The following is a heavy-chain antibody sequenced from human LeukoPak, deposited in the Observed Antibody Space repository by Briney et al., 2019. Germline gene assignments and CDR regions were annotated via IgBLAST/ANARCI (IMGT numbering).Heavy chain of an antibody. V-gene: IGHV3-53*01. CDR3: ARAPRYYYDSSGYLDY. CDR2: IYSGGST. D-gene: IGHD3-22*01. CDR1: GFTVSSNY. Sequence: GGSLRLSCAASGFTVSSNYMSWVRQAPGKGLEWVSVIYSGGSTYYADSVKGRFTISRDNSKNTLYLQMNSLRAEDTAVYYCARAPRYYYDSSGYLDYWGQGTLVTVSS. J-gene: IGHJ4*02.